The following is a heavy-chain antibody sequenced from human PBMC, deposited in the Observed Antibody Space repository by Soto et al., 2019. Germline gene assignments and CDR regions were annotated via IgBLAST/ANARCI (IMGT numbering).Heavy chain of an antibody. CDR3: ARIQDYGPSSPGFDP. CDR2: IFSNDEK. J-gene: IGHJ5*02. Sequence: ESGPTLVNPTETRTLTCTVSGFSLSNARMGVSWIRQPPGKALEWLAHIFSNDEKSYSTSLKSSLTISKDTSKSQVVLTMTNMDPVDTATYYCARIQDYGPSSPGFDPWGQGTLVTVSS. CDR1: GFSLSNARMG. D-gene: IGHD4-17*01. V-gene: IGHV2-26*01.